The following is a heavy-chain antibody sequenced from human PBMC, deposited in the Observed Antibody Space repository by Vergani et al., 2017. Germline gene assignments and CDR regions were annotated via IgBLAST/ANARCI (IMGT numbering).Heavy chain of an antibody. J-gene: IGHJ3*02. CDR1: GGSISSSSYY. D-gene: IGHD3-3*01. CDR2: IYYSERT. V-gene: IGHV4-39*07. Sequence: QLQLQESGPGLVKPSETLSLTCTVSGGSISSSSYYWGWIRQPPGKGLEWIGSIYYSERTNYNPSLKSRVTRSVDTSKNQFSLKLSSVTAADTAVYYCARERARVYDFWSGRDAFDIWGQGTMVTVSS. CDR3: ARERARVYDFWSGRDAFDI.